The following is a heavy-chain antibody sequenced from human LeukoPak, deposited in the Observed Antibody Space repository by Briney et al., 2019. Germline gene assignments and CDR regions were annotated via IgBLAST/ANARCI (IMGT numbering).Heavy chain of an antibody. V-gene: IGHV3-73*01. CDR1: GFTFSGSA. CDR2: IRSTANGYAT. CDR3: TTVVGGDAFDI. Sequence: GGSLRLSCAASGFTFSGSALHWVRQASGKGLGWVGRIRSTANGYATAYAASVKGRFTISRDDSKNTAYLQMDSLKTEDTAVYYCTTVVGGDAFDIWGQGTMVTVSS. D-gene: IGHD2-15*01. J-gene: IGHJ3*02.